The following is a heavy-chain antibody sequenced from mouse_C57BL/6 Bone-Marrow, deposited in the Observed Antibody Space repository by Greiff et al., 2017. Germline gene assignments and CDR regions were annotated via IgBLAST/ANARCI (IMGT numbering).Heavy chain of an antibody. J-gene: IGHJ4*01. Sequence: VKLQQSGAELVKPGASVKISCKASGYAFSSYWMNWVKQRPGKGLEWIGQIYPGDGDTNYNGKFKGKATLTADKSSSTAYMQLSSLTSEDSAVYFGARKDDYDRAYAMDYWGQGTSVTVSS. CDR3: ARKDDYDRAYAMDY. V-gene: IGHV1-80*01. CDR2: IYPGDGDT. D-gene: IGHD2-4*01. CDR1: GYAFSSYW.